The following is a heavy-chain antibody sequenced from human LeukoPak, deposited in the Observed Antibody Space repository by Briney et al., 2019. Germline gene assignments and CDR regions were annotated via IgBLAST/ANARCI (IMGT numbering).Heavy chain of an antibody. D-gene: IGHD2-2*01. CDR1: GYTFTGYY. Sequence: ASVKVSCKASGYTFTGYYMHWVRQTPGQGLEWMGWINPNSGGTNYAQKFQGRVTMTRDTSISTAYMELSRLRSDDTAVYYCVRVSSTNLKRGMDVWGQGTTVTVSS. CDR3: VRVSSTNLKRGMDV. J-gene: IGHJ6*02. V-gene: IGHV1-2*02. CDR2: INPNSGGT.